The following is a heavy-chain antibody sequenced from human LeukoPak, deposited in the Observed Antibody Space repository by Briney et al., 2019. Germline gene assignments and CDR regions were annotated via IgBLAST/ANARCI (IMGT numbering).Heavy chain of an antibody. CDR3: ARDDSSGPQVY. J-gene: IGHJ4*02. CDR2: INPSGGST. D-gene: IGHD3-22*01. CDR1: GYTFSSYY. Sequence: ASVKVSCKASGYTFSSYYMHWVRQAPGQRLEWMGIINPSGGSTKYAQKLQGRVTMTRDTSTSTVYMEPSSLRSEDTAVYYCARDDSSGPQVYWGQGTLVTVSS. V-gene: IGHV1-46*01.